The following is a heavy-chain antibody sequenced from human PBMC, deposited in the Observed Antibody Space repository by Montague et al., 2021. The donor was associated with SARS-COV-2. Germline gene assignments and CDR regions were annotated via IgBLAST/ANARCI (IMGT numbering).Heavy chain of an antibody. D-gene: IGHD2-15*01. V-gene: IGHV4-59*08. CDR1: GDSISRYY. CDR2: ISDSVST. J-gene: IGHJ4*02. CDR3: ARHYSATRPAVY. Sequence: SETLSLTCTVSGDSISRYYWRRFGQPPGKILERIGKISDSVSTNYNPSPTNRVTTAVDTSKNSFSLKVNSVTAAHTAVYYCARHYSATRPAVYWGQGNLVTVSS.